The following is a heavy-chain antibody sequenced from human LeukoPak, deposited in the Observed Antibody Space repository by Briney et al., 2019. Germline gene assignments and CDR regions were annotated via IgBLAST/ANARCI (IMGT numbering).Heavy chain of an antibody. CDR3: ARGSGSYATDAFDI. Sequence: GASVKVSCKASGGTFSSYAISWVRQAPGQGLEWMGRIIPILGIANYAQKFQGRVTITADKSTSTAYMELRSLRSDDTAVYYCARGSGSYATDAFDIWGQGTMVTVSS. V-gene: IGHV1-69*04. CDR1: GGTFSSYA. CDR2: IIPILGIA. J-gene: IGHJ3*02. D-gene: IGHD1-26*01.